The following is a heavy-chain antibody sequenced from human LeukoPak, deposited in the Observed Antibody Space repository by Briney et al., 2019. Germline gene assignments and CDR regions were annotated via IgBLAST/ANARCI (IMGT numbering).Heavy chain of an antibody. CDR1: DFISRSYA. V-gene: IGHV3-23*01. J-gene: IGHJ6*01. Sequence: PVGSLRLSCATSDFISRSYAMSWVHQAPGKALQWPSCLCGSGRSTSSADSVKGRFTISKDNSKSTVYLQMNSLRAEDTAVYYCAKTDPRVAGTDYFYYGMAVWGQGTTVIVFS. D-gene: IGHD3-3*01. CDR3: AKTDPRVAGTDYFYYGMAV. CDR2: LCGSGRST.